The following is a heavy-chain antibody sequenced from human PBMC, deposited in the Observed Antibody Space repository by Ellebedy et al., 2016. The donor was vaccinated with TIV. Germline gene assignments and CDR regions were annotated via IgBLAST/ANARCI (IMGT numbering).Heavy chain of an antibody. V-gene: IGHV3-53*01. CDR3: ARDPLGWRRFDP. CDR1: GFTVSSNY. CDR2: IYSGGST. J-gene: IGHJ5*02. D-gene: IGHD2-21*02. Sequence: PGGSLRLSCAASGFTVSSNYMTWVRQAPGKGLEWVSVIYSGGSTYYADSVKGRFTISRDNSKNTLYLQMKNLRAEDTAVYYCARDPLGWRRFDPWGQGTLVTVSS.